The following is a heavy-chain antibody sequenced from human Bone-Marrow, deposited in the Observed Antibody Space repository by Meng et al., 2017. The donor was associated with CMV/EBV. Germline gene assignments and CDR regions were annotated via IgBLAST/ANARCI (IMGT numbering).Heavy chain of an antibody. D-gene: IGHD6-13*01. CDR3: ARVNVGSSWPYYYYYGMDV. J-gene: IGHJ6*02. V-gene: IGHV1-69*10. CDR2: IIPILGIA. CDR1: GYTFTSYA. Sequence: SVKVSCKASGYTFTSYAMNWVRQAPGQGLEWMGGIIPILGIANYAQKFQGRVTITADKSTSTAYMELSSLRSEDTAVYYCARVNVGSSWPYYYYYGMDVWGQGTTVTVSS.